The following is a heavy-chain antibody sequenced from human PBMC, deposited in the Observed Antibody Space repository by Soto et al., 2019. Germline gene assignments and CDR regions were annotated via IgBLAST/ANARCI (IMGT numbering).Heavy chain of an antibody. V-gene: IGHV4-31*03. CDR1: GGSISSGVYY. D-gene: IGHD2-15*01. J-gene: IGHJ4*02. CDR3: ARTQSLGYCSGGSCYFDY. Sequence: SETLSLTCTVSGGSISSGVYYWSWIRQHPGKGLEWIGYIYYSGSTYYNPSLKSRVTISVDTSKNQFSLKLSSVTAADTAVYYCARTQSLGYCSGGSCYFDYWGQGTLVTVSS. CDR2: IYYSGST.